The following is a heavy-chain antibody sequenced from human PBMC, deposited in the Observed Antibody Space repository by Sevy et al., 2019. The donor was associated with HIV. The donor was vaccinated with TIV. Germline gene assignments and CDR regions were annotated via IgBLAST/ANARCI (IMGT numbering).Heavy chain of an antibody. CDR1: GGSISSYY. D-gene: IGHD3-16*01. Sequence: SETLSLTCTVSGGSISSYYWSWIRQPPGKGLEWIGYIYYSGSTNYNPSLKSRVTISVDTSKNQFSLKLSSVTAADTAVYYCARLKFGRRGYNWFDPWGQGTLVTVS. V-gene: IGHV4-59*08. CDR3: ARLKFGRRGYNWFDP. J-gene: IGHJ5*02. CDR2: IYYSGST.